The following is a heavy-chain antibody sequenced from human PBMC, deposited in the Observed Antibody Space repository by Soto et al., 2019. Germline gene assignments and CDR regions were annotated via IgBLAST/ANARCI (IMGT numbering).Heavy chain of an antibody. J-gene: IGHJ6*02. D-gene: IGHD3-10*01. Sequence: QVQLVQSGAEVKKPGSSVKVSCKACGGTFSSYAISWVRQAPGQGLEWMGGIIPISGTADYAQKFQGGVTITADEFTRTAYMELSSLRSEDTAVYYCAGIRANTSYSGMDVWGQGTTVTVSS. CDR1: GGTFSSYA. V-gene: IGHV1-69*12. CDR2: IIPISGTA. CDR3: AGIRANTSYSGMDV.